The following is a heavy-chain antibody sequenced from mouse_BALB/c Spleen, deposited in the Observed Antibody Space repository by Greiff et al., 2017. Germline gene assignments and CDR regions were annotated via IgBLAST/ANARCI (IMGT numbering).Heavy chain of an antibody. CDR2: ISSGGGST. CDR1: GFTFSSYG. V-gene: IGHV5-6*01. D-gene: IGHD2-10*01. CDR3: ARHDYPYYGSYAMDY. Sequence: VKLQESGGDLVKPGGSLKLSCAASGFTFSSYGMSWVRQTPDKRLEWVATISSGGGSTYYPDTVKGRFTISRDNAKNTLYLQMSSLKSEDTAMFYCARHDYPYYGSYAMDYWGQGTSVTVSS. J-gene: IGHJ4*01.